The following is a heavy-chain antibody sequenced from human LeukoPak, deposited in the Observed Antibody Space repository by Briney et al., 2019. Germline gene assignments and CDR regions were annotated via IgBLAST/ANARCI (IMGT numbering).Heavy chain of an antibody. Sequence: GGSLRLSCAASGFTFSSYSMSWVRQGPGKGLEWVSSISSSSTYKYYAGSVKGRFTISRDNAKNSLYLQMSSLRAEDTAVYYCARPYCSGATCYSPPDYWGQGTLVTVSS. CDR2: ISSSSTYK. CDR3: ARPYCSGATCYSPPDY. D-gene: IGHD2-15*01. CDR1: GFTFSSYS. V-gene: IGHV3-21*01. J-gene: IGHJ4*02.